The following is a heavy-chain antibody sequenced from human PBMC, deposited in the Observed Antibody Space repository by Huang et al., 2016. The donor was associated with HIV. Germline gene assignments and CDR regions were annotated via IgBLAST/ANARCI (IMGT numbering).Heavy chain of an antibody. D-gene: IGHD3-22*01. CDR3: ARILMYYNSSGYGFDY. CDR1: GGSFSGYY. J-gene: IGHJ4*02. Sequence: QVQLQQWGAGLLKPSETLSLTCAVYGGSFSGYYWSWIRKPPGKGLEWIGEINHSGSTNYNPSLKSRVTISVDTSKNQFSLKLSSVTAADTAVYYCARILMYYNSSGYGFDYWGQGTLVTVSS. V-gene: IGHV4-34*01. CDR2: INHSGST.